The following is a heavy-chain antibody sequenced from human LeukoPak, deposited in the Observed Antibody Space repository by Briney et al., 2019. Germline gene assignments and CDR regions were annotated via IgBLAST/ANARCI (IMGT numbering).Heavy chain of an antibody. CDR2: INHSGST. D-gene: IGHD2-2*01. V-gene: IGHV4-34*01. J-gene: IGHJ4*02. Sequence: SETLSLTCAVYGGSFSGYYWSWIRQPPGKGLEWIGEINHSGSTNHNPSLKSRVTISVDTSKNQFSLKLSSVTAADTAVYYRARGGPARFDYWGQGTLVTVSS. CDR1: GGSFSGYY. CDR3: ARGGPARFDY.